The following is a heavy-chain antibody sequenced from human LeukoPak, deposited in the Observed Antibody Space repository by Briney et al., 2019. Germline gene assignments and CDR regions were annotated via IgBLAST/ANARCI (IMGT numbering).Heavy chain of an antibody. V-gene: IGHV1-18*01. CDR1: GYTLTNYN. CDR2: INTYKGDT. Sequence: ASVKVSCTASGYTLTNYNISWVRQAPGQGLEWMGWINTYKGDTLYAQKLQGRVTMTADTSTNTAYMELRSLRFDDTAVYYCAREFGHCYGDNCFYFFDTWGQGFRVTVSS. CDR3: AREFGHCYGDNCFYFFDT. D-gene: IGHD4-23*01. J-gene: IGHJ4*02.